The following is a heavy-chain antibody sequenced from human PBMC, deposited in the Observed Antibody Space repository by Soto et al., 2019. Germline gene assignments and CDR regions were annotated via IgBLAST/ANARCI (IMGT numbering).Heavy chain of an antibody. D-gene: IGHD3-10*01. J-gene: IGHJ6*02. CDR3: ARARVLLWFGELSFNYYGMHV. CDR2: IIAVSGTA. Sequence: SVKVSCKASGFTFTSSAVQWVRQARGQRLEWMGWIIAVSGTANYAQKFQGRVTITADESTSTAYMELSSLRSEDTAVYYCARARVLLWFGELSFNYYGMHVWGQGTTVTVSS. V-gene: IGHV1-58*01. CDR1: GFTFTSSA.